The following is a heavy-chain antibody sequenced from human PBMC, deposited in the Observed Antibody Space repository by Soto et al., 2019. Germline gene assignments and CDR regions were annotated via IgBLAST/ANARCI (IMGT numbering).Heavy chain of an antibody. CDR3: VRDSPIGSTFSGYEGIDF. CDR1: GGTFSNDI. V-gene: IGHV1-69*08. CDR2: IIPRLDTK. Sequence: QVQLVQSGAEVKKPGSSVKVSCTTAGGTFSNDIITWVRQAPGQGLEGMGRIIPRLDTKNYAQKFQGRVTITADNATGTAYMDLNSLRSEDTVVYYCVRDSPIGSTFSGYEGIDFCGHGNLVTVSS. J-gene: IGHJ4*01. D-gene: IGHD5-12*01.